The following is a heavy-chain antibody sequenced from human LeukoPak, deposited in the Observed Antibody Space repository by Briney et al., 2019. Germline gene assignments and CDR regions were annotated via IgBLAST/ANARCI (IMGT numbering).Heavy chain of an antibody. CDR2: IKQDGGEK. D-gene: IGHD6-25*01. V-gene: IGHV3-7*03. CDR3: ARDLYNSASR. CDR1: GFTYSSSW. J-gene: IGHJ4*02. Sequence: GGSLRLSCAASGFTYSSSWMTWVRQAPAKGLEWVANIKQDGGEKYYVDSVKGRFTISRDNAKNSQYLQMNSLRADDTAVYYCARDLYNSASRWGQGTLVTVSS.